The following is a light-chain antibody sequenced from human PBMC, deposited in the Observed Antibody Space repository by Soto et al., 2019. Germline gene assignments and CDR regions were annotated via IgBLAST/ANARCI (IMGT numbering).Light chain of an antibody. CDR3: GVWDNGLRAVL. V-gene: IGLV1-51*02. CDR2: ENN. J-gene: IGLJ2*01. CDR1: NSNIGNHY. Sequence: QSVLTQPPSVSAAPGQKVTISCSGSNSNIGNHYVSWYQQLPGTAPKLLVYENNKRPSVISDRLSGSKSGTSATLGSTGLQTGDEADHYCGVWDNGLRAVLFGGGTKLTVL.